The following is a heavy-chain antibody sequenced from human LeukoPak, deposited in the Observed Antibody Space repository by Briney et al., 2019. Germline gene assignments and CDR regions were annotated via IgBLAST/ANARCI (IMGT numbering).Heavy chain of an antibody. V-gene: IGHV4-34*01. CDR1: GGSFSGYY. J-gene: IGHJ5*02. CDR3: ARGWSIEQWLVPGWFDP. Sequence: SETLSLTCAVYGGSFSGYYWSWIRQPPGKGLEWIGEINHSGSTNYNPSLKSRVTISVDTSKNQFSLKLSSVTAADTAVYYCARGWSIEQWLVPGWFDPRGQGTLVTVSS. CDR2: INHSGST. D-gene: IGHD6-19*01.